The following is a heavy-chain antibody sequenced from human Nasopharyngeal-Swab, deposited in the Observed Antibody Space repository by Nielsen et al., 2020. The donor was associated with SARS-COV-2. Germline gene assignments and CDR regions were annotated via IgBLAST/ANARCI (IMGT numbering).Heavy chain of an antibody. V-gene: IGHV3-23*01. CDR1: GFTFSSYS. CDR2: ISGSGGST. Sequence: GESLKISCAASGFTFSSYSMSWVRQAPGKWLEWVSAISGSGGSTYYADSVKCRFTISRDNSKNTLYLQMNSLRAEDTAVYYCAKDRIFGVDGLYYMDVWGKGTTVTVSS. D-gene: IGHD3-3*01. CDR3: AKDRIFGVDGLYYMDV. J-gene: IGHJ6*03.